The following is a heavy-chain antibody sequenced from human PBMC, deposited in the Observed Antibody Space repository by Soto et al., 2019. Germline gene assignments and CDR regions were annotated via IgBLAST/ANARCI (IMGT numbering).Heavy chain of an antibody. V-gene: IGHV1-18*01. CDR3: ARDRDPDYGGNSDWYFDL. D-gene: IGHD4-17*01. J-gene: IGHJ2*01. CDR1: GYTFTSYG. CDR2: ISAYNGNT. Sequence: QVQLVQSGAEVKKPGASVKVSCKASGYTFTSYGISWVRQAPGQGLEWMGWISAYNGNTNYAQKLQGRVTMTTDTCTSTAYMELRSLRADDTAVYYCARDRDPDYGGNSDWYFDLWGRGTLVTVSS.